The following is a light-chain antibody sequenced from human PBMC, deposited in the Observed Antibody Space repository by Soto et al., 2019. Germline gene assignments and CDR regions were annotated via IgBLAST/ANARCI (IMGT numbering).Light chain of an antibody. V-gene: IGKV3-15*01. CDR1: QSVSSN. J-gene: IGKJ4*01. CDR2: GAS. CDR3: QQYDNWPLT. Sequence: IVMTHSPATLPVSPGERATLSCRASQSVSSNLAWYQQKPGQAPRFLIYGASTRATGIPARFSGSGSGTEFTLTISSLQSEDFAVYYCQQYDNWPLTFGGGTKVDIK.